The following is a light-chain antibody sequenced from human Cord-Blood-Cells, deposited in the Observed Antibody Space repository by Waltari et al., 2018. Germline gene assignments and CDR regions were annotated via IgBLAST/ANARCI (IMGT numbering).Light chain of an antibody. J-gene: IGLJ3*02. V-gene: IGLV1-40*01. Sequence: QSVLTQPPSVSGAPGQRVTISCTGSSSNIGAGSDAHWDQPLPGTAPKLLICGNSNRPAGVPDRFSGSKSGTSASLAITGLQAEDEADYYCQSYDSSLSGWVFGGGTKLTVL. CDR1: SSNIGAGSD. CDR3: QSYDSSLSGWV. CDR2: GNS.